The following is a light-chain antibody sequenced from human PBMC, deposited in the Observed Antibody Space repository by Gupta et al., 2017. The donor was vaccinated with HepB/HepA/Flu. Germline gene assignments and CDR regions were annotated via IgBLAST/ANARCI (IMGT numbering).Light chain of an antibody. Sequence: QSVLTQPPSASGTPGQRVTISRSGSSSNIGSNYVYWYQQLPGTAPKLLIHRNNQRPSGVPDRFSGSKSGTSASLAISGLRSEDESVYFCAAWDDSLSGPVFGGGTKLTVL. V-gene: IGLV1-47*01. CDR3: AAWDDSLSGPV. CDR2: RNN. CDR1: SSNIGSNY. J-gene: IGLJ3*02.